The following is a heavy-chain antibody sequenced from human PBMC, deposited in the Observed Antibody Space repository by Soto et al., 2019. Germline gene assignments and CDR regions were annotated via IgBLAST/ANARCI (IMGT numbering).Heavy chain of an antibody. D-gene: IGHD1-26*01. CDR2: ISYDGSNK. V-gene: IGHV3-30-3*01. CDR3: ARVILVGASSSY. Sequence: GGSLRLSCAASGFTFSSYAMHWVRQAPGKGLEWVAVISYDGSNKYYADSVKGRFTISRDNSKNTLYLQMNSLRAEDTAVYYCARVILVGASSSYWGQGTLVTVSS. J-gene: IGHJ4*02. CDR1: GFTFSSYA.